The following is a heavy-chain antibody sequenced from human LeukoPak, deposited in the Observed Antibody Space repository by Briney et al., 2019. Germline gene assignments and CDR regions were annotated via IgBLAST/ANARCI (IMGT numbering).Heavy chain of an antibody. CDR2: IYPGDSDT. CDR1: GYSFTSYW. V-gene: IGHV5-51*01. CDR3: ARHKGLGYSGSYYED. J-gene: IGHJ4*02. D-gene: IGHD1-26*01. Sequence: GESLQITCQGSGYSFTSYWIGWVRQMPGKGLEWMGIIYPGDSDTKYSPSFQGQVTISADKSISTAYLQWSSLKASDTAMYYCARHKGLGYSGSYYEDWGQGTLVTVAS.